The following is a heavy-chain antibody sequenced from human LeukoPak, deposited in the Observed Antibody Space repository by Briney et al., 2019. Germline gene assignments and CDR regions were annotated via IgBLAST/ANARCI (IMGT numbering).Heavy chain of an antibody. CDR1: GFTFTTYW. Sequence: RSWVSLRLSCAASGFTFTTYWMYWVRQAPGKGLVWVSHTNSDGSFTNYADSVKGRFTISRDNSKNTLYLQMNSLRAEDTAVYYCAKDRGSSGWYYFDYWGQGTLVTVSS. CDR2: TNSDGSFT. J-gene: IGHJ4*02. D-gene: IGHD6-19*01. V-gene: IGHV3-74*01. CDR3: AKDRGSSGWYYFDY.